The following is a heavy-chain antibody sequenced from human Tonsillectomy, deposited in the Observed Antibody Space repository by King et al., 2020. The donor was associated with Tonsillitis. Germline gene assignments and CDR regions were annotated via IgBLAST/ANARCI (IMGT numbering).Heavy chain of an antibody. V-gene: IGHV4-34*01. CDR3: ARAGIVVVPAASWYFDL. D-gene: IGHD2-2*01. J-gene: IGHJ2*01. CDR1: GGSFSGYY. Sequence: QVQLQQWGAGLLKPSETLSLTCAVYGGSFSGYYWSWIRQPPGKGLEWIGEINHRGSTNYNPSLKSRLTMSVDTSKNQFSLKLSSVTAADTAVYYCARAGIVVVPAASWYFDLWGRGTLVTVSS. CDR2: INHRGST.